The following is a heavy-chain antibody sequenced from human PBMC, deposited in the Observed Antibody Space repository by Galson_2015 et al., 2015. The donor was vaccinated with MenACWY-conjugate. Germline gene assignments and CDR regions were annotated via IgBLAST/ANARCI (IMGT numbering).Heavy chain of an antibody. CDR2: IYPGDSDA. Sequence: QSGAEVKKPGESLKISCKGLGSRFSKYWIGWVRQVPGKGLEWMGIIYPGDSDARYSPAFQGQVTMSVDTSINTAYLQWSSLKASGTAMYYCAAAIKDIVVVIGATTLDSWGQGTLVTVSS. CDR3: AAAIKDIVVVIGATTLDS. V-gene: IGHV5-51*01. J-gene: IGHJ4*02. D-gene: IGHD2-2*01. CDR1: GSRFSKYW.